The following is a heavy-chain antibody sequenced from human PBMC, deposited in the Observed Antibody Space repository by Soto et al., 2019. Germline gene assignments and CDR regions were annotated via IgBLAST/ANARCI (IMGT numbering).Heavy chain of an antibody. CDR1: GGSISSSNW. CDR2: IYHSGST. V-gene: IGHV4-4*02. D-gene: IGHD5-18*01. J-gene: IGHJ4*02. Sequence: SETLSLTCAVSGGSISSSNWWSWVRQPPGKGLEWIGEIYHSGSTNYNPSLKSRVTISVGKSKNQFSLKLSSVTAADTAVYYCARALGYSYGCLDYWGQGTLVTVSS. CDR3: ARALGYSYGCLDY.